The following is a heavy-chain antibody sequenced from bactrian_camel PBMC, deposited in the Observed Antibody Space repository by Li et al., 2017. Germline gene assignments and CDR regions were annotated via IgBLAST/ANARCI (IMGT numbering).Heavy chain of an antibody. CDR3: AASANYKCFTTTETLAAEDYTY. V-gene: IGHV3S25*01. CDR1: GLTYSMYC. Sequence: QLVESGGGSVLAGGSLRLSCTASGLTYSMYCMDWFRQAPGKEREEVVYSYIGGRRTVYTNAVKGRFFISQDIAKNAVHLQMNSLKPEDTAMYYCAASANYKCFTTTETLAAEDYTYWGQGTQVTVS. D-gene: IGHD2*01. J-gene: IGHJ4*01. CDR2: SYIGGRRT.